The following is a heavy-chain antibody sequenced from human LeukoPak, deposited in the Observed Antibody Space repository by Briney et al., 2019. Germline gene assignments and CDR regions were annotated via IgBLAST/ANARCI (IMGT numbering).Heavy chain of an antibody. CDR1: GFTFSSYE. CDR2: ISNSGSTI. Sequence: GGSLRLSCVASGFTFSSYEMNWVRQAPRKGLEWVSYISNSGSTIHYADSVKGRFTLSRDNAKNSVYLQMNSLRAEDTAVYYCARVWELRSHYYYGMDVWGQGTTVTVSS. D-gene: IGHD1-26*01. J-gene: IGHJ6*02. CDR3: ARVWELRSHYYYGMDV. V-gene: IGHV3-48*03.